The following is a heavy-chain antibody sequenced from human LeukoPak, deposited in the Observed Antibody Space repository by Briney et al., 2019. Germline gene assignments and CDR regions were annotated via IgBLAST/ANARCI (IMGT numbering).Heavy chain of an antibody. D-gene: IGHD3-22*01. J-gene: IGHJ4*02. Sequence: GGSLRLSCAASGFTFDDYAMHWVRQAPGKGLEWVSGISWNSGIRIYADSVKGRFTISRDNAKNSLYLQMNSLRAEDTAVYYCAKGPWLPYYFDYWGQGTLVTVSS. V-gene: IGHV3-9*01. CDR2: ISWNSGIR. CDR3: AKGPWLPYYFDY. CDR1: GFTFDDYA.